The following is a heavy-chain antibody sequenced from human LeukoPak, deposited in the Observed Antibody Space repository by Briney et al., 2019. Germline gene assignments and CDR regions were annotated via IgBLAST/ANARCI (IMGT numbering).Heavy chain of an antibody. D-gene: IGHD3-22*01. CDR1: GFTFSSYE. Sequence: PRGSLRLSCAASGFTFSSYEMNRVRQAPGKGLEWVSYISSSGSTIYYADSVKGRFTISRDNAKNSLYLQMNSLRAEDTAVYYCARSFLKYYYDSSGLFDYWGQGTLVTVSS. V-gene: IGHV3-48*03. CDR3: ARSFLKYYYDSSGLFDY. J-gene: IGHJ4*02. CDR2: ISSSGSTI.